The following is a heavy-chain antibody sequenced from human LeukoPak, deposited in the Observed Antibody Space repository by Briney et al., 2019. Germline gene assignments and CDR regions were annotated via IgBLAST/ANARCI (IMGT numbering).Heavy chain of an antibody. J-gene: IGHJ4*02. Sequence: PGGSLRLSCAASGSTFSTSSMNWVRQAPGKGLEWVSYIRGSSTTIYYADSVKGRFTVSRDNAQNSLYLQMNNLRAEDTAVYFCARDSRSHCGTDACYGPYFDYWGQGTLVTVSS. D-gene: IGHD2-2*01. CDR2: IRGSSTTI. CDR3: ARDSRSHCGTDACYGPYFDY. V-gene: IGHV3-48*01. CDR1: GSTFSTSS.